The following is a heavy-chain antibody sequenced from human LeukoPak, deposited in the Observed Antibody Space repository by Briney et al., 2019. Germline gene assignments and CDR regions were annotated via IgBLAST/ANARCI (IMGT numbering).Heavy chain of an antibody. J-gene: IGHJ4*02. CDR2: ISRGGVIT. CDR3: VSRAGSPWGPFDD. V-gene: IGHV3-23*01. Sequence: GGSLRLSCAASGFTFSDYAINWVRQAPGKGLEWVSSISRGGVITYYADSVKGRFTIPRDNSNNTLYLRMNSLRAEDTAVYYCVSRAGSPWGPFDDWGQGTLVTVSS. D-gene: IGHD7-27*01. CDR1: GFTFSDYA.